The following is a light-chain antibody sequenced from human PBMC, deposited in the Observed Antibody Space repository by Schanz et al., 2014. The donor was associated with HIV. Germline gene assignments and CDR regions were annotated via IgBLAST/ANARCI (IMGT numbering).Light chain of an antibody. Sequence: EIVLTQSPGTLSLSPGERATLSCRASQSVRSNLAWYQQKPGQAPRLLMYGASTRATGIPDRFSGSGSGTDFTLTISSLEPEDFAVYYCQQRSNWPRLTFGGGTKVEIK. CDR1: QSVRSN. CDR3: QQRSNWPRLT. J-gene: IGKJ4*01. CDR2: GAS. V-gene: IGKV3-11*01.